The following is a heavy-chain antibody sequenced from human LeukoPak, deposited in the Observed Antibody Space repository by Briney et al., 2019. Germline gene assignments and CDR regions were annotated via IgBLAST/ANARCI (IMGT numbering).Heavy chain of an antibody. D-gene: IGHD4-17*01. CDR1: GFTFKTCA. CDR3: ARDLMGYGDYVRAFDI. CDR2: ISSSSSYI. J-gene: IGHJ3*02. Sequence: PGGSLRLSCAASGFTFKTCAMNWVRQAPGRGLEWVSSISSSSSYIYYADSVKGRFTISRDNAKNSLYLQMNSLRAEDTAVYYCARDLMGYGDYVRAFDIWGQGTMVTVSS. V-gene: IGHV3-21*01.